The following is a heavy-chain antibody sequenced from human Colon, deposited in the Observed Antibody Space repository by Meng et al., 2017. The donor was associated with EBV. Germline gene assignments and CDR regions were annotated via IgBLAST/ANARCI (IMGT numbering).Heavy chain of an antibody. CDR3: ARVSGRSFDP. V-gene: IGHV4-61*01. D-gene: IGHD3-10*01. J-gene: IGHJ5*02. CDR1: GYSFDTGRYY. CDR2: IYYIEGT. Sequence: VQPQGAGPGLWKPPDTLSLTCTVSGYSFDTGRYYWSWIRQPPGKGLEWIAYIYYIEGTNYNPSLKSRLTISLDTSKNQFSLSLRSVTAADTAVYYCARVSGRSFDPWGQGTLVTVSS.